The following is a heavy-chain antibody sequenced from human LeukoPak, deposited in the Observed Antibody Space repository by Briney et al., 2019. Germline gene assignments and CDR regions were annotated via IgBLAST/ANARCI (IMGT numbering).Heavy chain of an antibody. CDR1: GFTFSSYG. D-gene: IGHD6-19*01. Sequence: PGGSLRLSCAASGFTFSSYGMHWVRQAPGKGLEWVAFIRYDGSNKYYADSVKGRFTISRDNSKNTLYLQMNSLRAEDTAVYYCAISRYSSGWYREYYYYYMDVWGKGTRSPSP. V-gene: IGHV3-30*02. CDR3: AISRYSSGWYREYYYYYMDV. CDR2: IRYDGSNK. J-gene: IGHJ6*03.